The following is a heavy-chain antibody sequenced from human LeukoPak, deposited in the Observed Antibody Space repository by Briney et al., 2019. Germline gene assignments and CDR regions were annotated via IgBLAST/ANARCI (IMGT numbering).Heavy chain of an antibody. CDR2: IYYSGST. J-gene: IGHJ4*02. CDR3: ARASGGSSFFDY. V-gene: IGHV4-59*01. D-gene: IGHD1-26*01. Sequence: GYIYYSGSTNYNPSLKSRVTISVDTSKNQFSLKLSSVTAADTAVYYCARASGGSSFFDYWGQGTLVTVSS.